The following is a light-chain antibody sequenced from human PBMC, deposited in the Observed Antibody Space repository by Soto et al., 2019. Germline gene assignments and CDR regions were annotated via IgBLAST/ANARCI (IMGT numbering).Light chain of an antibody. Sequence: QSALTQPASVSGSPGQSITISCTGTSSDVGGYNYVSWYQQHPGKAPKFMIYDVSNRPSGVSNRLSGSKSGNTASPTISGLQAEHDVYYYCCSSTTHNTRRIVFGTGTNVPVL. V-gene: IGLV2-14*01. J-gene: IGLJ1*01. CDR3: CSSTTHNTRRIV. CDR2: DVS. CDR1: SSDVGGYNY.